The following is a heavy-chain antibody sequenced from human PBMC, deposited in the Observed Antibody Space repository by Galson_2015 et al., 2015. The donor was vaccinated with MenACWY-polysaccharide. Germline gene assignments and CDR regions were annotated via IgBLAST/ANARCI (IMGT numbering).Heavy chain of an antibody. Sequence: SLRLSCAASGFTFSAYAMHWVRQAPGKGLEWVSIISYDASSEFYADSVKGRFTIFRDNSKNTLFLRMNSLRAEDTAVYHCARDYYYGSIDYWGQGTLVTVSS. CDR1: GFTFSAYA. CDR2: ISYDASSE. J-gene: IGHJ4*02. CDR3: ARDYYYGSIDY. V-gene: IGHV3-30-3*01. D-gene: IGHD3-10*01.